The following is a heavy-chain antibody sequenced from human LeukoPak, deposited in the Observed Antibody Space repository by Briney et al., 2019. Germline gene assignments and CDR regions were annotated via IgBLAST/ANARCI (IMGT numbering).Heavy chain of an antibody. CDR1: GYIFTDYY. V-gene: IGHV7-4-1*02. CDR2: INTNTGNP. CDR3: ARDLTSSSSWYFGY. D-gene: IGHD2-2*01. J-gene: IGHJ4*02. Sequence: ASVKVSCKTSGYIFTDYYIHWVRQAPGQGLEWMGWINTNTGNPTYAQGFTGRFVFSLDTSVSTAYLQISSLKAEDTAVYYCARDLTSSSSWYFGYWGQGTLVTVSS.